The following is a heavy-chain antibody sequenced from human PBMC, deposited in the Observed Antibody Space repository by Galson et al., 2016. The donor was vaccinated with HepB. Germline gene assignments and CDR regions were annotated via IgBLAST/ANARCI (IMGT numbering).Heavy chain of an antibody. Sequence: SLRLSCAASGFTFSTYSMNWVRQAPGKGLEWVSSISTSRSYIYHAASVKGRFTISRDNAKHSLYRQMNSLRGDDTAIYYCVRKLFSGADYSVDYWGQGTLVTVSS. CDR3: VRKLFSGADYSVDY. D-gene: IGHD3-10*01. V-gene: IGHV3-21*01. CDR2: ISTSRSYI. J-gene: IGHJ4*02. CDR1: GFTFSTYS.